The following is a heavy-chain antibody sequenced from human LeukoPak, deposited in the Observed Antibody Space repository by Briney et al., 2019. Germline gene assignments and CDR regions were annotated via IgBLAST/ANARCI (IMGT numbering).Heavy chain of an antibody. CDR3: ARDRPLTGIVGATNYYYGMDV. CDR1: GYTFTGYY. Sequence: ASVKVSCKASGYTFTGYYMHWVRQAPGQGLEWMGWINPNSGGTNYARKFQGRVTMTRDASISTAYMELSRLRSDDTAVYYCARDRPLTGIVGATNYYYGMDVWGQGTAVTVSS. D-gene: IGHD1-26*01. CDR2: INPNSGGT. V-gene: IGHV1-2*02. J-gene: IGHJ6*02.